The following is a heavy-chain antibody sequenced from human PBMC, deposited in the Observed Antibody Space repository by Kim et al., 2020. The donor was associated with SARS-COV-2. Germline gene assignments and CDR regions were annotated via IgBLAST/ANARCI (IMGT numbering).Heavy chain of an antibody. V-gene: IGHV3-48*02. CDR2: SSSSSSTI. D-gene: IGHD3-3*01. CDR1: GFTFSSYS. CDR3: ARSYYDFWSGYSYYYYYGMDV. J-gene: IGHJ6*02. Sequence: GGSLRLSCAASGFTFSSYSMNWVRQAPGKGLEWVSYSSSSSSTIYYADSVKGRFTISRDNAKNSLYLQMNSLRDEDTAMYYCARSYYDFWSGYSYYYYYGMDVWGQGTTVTVSS.